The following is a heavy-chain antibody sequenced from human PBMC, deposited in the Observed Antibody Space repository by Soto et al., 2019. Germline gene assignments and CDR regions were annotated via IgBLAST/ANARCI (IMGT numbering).Heavy chain of an antibody. V-gene: IGHV4-39*01. D-gene: IGHD4-17*01. CDR2: IYYSGST. CDR3: ARHDYGGFGL. J-gene: IGHJ4*02. CDR1: GGSIGRSSYY. Sequence: PSETLSLTCAVYGGSIGRSSYYWGWIRQPPGKGLEWIGSIYYSGSTYYNPSLKSRVTISVDTSKNQFSLKLSSVTAADTAVYYCARHDYGGFGLWGQGTLVTVSS.